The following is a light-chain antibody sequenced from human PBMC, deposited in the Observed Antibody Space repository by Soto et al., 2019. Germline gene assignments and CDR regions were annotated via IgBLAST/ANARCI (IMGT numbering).Light chain of an antibody. V-gene: IGLV2-14*01. Sequence: ALTQPASVSGSPGQSITISCTGTSSDVGGYNYVSWYQQHPAKVPKLMIYHVSNRPSGVSDRFSGSKSGNTASLTISWLQAEDEGDYYCYSYTTSSTYVFGTGTKVTVL. CDR3: YSYTTSSTYV. J-gene: IGLJ1*01. CDR1: SSDVGGYNY. CDR2: HVS.